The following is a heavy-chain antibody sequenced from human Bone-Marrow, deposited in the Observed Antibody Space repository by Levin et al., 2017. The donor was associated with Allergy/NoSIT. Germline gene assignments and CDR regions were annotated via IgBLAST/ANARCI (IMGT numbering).Heavy chain of an antibody. CDR3: GRVRGEDDAFEI. CDR2: ISSRNTTI. V-gene: IGHV3-48*03. Sequence: GESLKISCAASGFSFSSYEMNWVRQAPGKGLEWVSYISSRNTTIYYADSVKGRFTISRDNSMNTVFLQMNSLRAEDTAVDFCGRVRGEDDAFEIWGQGTLVTVSS. J-gene: IGHJ3*02. CDR1: GFSFSSYE.